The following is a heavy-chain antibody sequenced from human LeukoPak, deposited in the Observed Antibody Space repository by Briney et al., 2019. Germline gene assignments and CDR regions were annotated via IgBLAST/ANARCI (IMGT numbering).Heavy chain of an antibody. J-gene: IGHJ4*02. V-gene: IGHV3-21*01. CDR2: ISSSSSYI. CDR3: ARDKGSYLPDY. D-gene: IGHD1-26*01. CDR1: GFTFSSYS. Sequence: GGSLRLSRAASGFTFSSYSMNWVRQAPGKGREWVSSISSSSSYIPQPDSVKGRFTISRDNDKNSLYLQMNSLRAEHTAVYYCARDKGSYLPDYGGQGPLVTVSS.